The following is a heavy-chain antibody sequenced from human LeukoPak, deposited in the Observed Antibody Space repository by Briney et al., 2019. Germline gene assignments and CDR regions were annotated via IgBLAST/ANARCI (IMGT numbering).Heavy chain of an antibody. CDR2: IYCSGST. J-gene: IGHJ3*02. D-gene: IGHD5-12*01. Sequence: PSETLSLTCTVSGGSISSSSYYWGWIRQPPGKGLEWIGSIYCSGSTYYNPSLKSRVTISVDTSKNQFSLKLSSVTAADTAVYYCTRDSSGYDKTNAFDIWGQGTMVTVSS. CDR1: GGSISSSSYY. CDR3: TRDSSGYDKTNAFDI. V-gene: IGHV4-39*07.